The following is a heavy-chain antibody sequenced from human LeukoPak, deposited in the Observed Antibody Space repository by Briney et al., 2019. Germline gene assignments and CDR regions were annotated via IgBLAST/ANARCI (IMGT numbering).Heavy chain of an antibody. CDR2: INPNSGGT. Sequence: ASVKVSCKASGYTFTSYYMHRVRQAPGQGLEWMGRINPNSGGTNYAQKFQGRVTMTRDTSISTAYMELSRLRSDDTAVYYCARGYCSGGSCYSVENWFDPWGQGTLVTVSS. CDR3: ARGYCSGGSCYSVENWFDP. V-gene: IGHV1-2*06. J-gene: IGHJ5*02. CDR1: GYTFTSYY. D-gene: IGHD2-15*01.